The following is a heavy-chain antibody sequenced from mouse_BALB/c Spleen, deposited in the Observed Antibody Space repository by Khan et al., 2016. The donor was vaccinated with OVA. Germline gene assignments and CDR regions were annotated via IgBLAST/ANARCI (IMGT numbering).Heavy chain of an antibody. J-gene: IGHJ1*01. CDR3: VRYGNHWYFDV. D-gene: IGHD2-1*01. V-gene: IGHV1-9*01. Sequence: QVQLKQSGAELMKPGASVKISCKATGYTFSSYWIEWVKQRPGHGLEWIGEILPGSGNTNCTENFKGKATFTADTSSNQAYMQLSSLTSEDSAVYYCVRYGNHWYFDVWGAGTTVTVSS. CDR2: ILPGSGNT. CDR1: GYTFSSYW.